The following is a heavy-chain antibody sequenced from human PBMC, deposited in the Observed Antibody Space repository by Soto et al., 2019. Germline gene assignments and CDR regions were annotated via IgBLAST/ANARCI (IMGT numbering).Heavy chain of an antibody. CDR3: AREGYNFGTFDY. V-gene: IGHV4-59*01. D-gene: IGHD5-18*01. CDR2: ISYSGTT. CDR1: GGSLSSYY. Sequence: PSETLSLTYTVSGGSLSSYYWSWIRRPPGMGLEWIASISYSGTTNYNSSLKSRVTISIDTSKNQFSLKFNSVTAADTAVYYCAREGYNFGTFDYWGQGALVT. J-gene: IGHJ4*02.